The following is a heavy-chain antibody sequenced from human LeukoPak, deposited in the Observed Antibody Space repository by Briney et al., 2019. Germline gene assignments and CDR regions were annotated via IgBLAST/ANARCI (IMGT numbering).Heavy chain of an antibody. CDR3: ARLPREVFDFWSGYFDY. D-gene: IGHD3-3*01. CDR1: GGSISSSSYY. J-gene: IGHJ4*02. V-gene: IGHV4-39*01. CDR2: IYYSGST. Sequence: PSETLSLTCTVSGGSISSSSYYWGWIRQPPGKGLEWIGCIYYSGSTYYNPSLKSRVTISVDTSKNQFSLKLSSVTAADTAVYYCARLPREVFDFWSGYFDYWGQGTLVTVSS.